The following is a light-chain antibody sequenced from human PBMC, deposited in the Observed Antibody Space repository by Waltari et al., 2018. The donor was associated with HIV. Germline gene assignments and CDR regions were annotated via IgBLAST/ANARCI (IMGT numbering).Light chain of an antibody. CDR2: EVN. Sequence: QSALTQPPSASGSRGQSVTISCTGTSSDVGAYNYVSWYQQYPGMAPKLIIYEVNKRPSWGPDRFSAAKSGNAASLTVSGLQAEDEADFYCSSYAGSAVVFGGGTKLTVL. CDR1: SSDVGAYNY. V-gene: IGLV2-8*01. J-gene: IGLJ2*01. CDR3: SSYAGSAVV.